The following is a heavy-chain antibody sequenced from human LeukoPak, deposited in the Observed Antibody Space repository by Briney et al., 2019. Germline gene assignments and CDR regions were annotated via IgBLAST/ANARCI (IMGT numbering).Heavy chain of an antibody. CDR1: GYTFTDDY. V-gene: IGHV1-2*02. D-gene: IGHD3-10*01. Sequence: ASLKVSCKASGYTFTDDYIHWVRQAPGQGLEWMGWINVNSGGTNYAQKFYARVTMTRDTSISTAYMELSRLRSDDTAVFYCARVYYGSGSSNWFDPWGQGTLVTVSS. CDR3: ARVYYGSGSSNWFDP. J-gene: IGHJ5*02. CDR2: INVNSGGT.